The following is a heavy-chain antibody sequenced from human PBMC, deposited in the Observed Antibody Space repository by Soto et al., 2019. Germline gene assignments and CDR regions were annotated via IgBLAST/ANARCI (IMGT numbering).Heavy chain of an antibody. CDR1: GFTFSNYA. CDR3: ARDERIAVAGTDT. Sequence: GGSLRLSCAASGFTFSNYAMTWVRQAAGKGLEWVSSISGPGGSTYYADSVQGRFTISRDNSKNTLFLQMNSLRAEDTALYYCARDERIAVAGTDTWGQGILVTVSS. D-gene: IGHD6-19*01. J-gene: IGHJ5*02. V-gene: IGHV3-23*01. CDR2: ISGPGGST.